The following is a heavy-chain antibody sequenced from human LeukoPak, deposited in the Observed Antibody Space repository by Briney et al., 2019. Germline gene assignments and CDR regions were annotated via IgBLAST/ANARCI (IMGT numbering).Heavy chain of an antibody. J-gene: IGHJ4*02. CDR1: GYTFTNHY. Sequence: ASMKVSCKSSGYTFTNHYIRWVRQGPGQGLEWMGYIGPHNSFTSSPQERQGRVTMTRDTSMSTDYMELTRLTSDDTAVYYCVREDGGPLAKAFDSWGQGTLVTVSS. V-gene: IGHV1-2*02. CDR3: VREDGGPLAKAFDS. D-gene: IGHD5-24*01. CDR2: IGPHNSFT.